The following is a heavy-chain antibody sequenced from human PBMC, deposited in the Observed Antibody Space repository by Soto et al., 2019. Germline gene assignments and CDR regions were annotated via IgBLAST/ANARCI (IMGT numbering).Heavy chain of an antibody. Sequence: GGSLRLSFAASGFTFSSYAMSLVRQAPGKGLEWVSAISGSGGSTYYADSVKGRFTIPRDKSKNTLYMQMNRLRAQDTDVYYWSKDLGVLRPYYIYYYYMDVWGKGTTVTVSS. CDR3: SKDLGVLRPYYIYYYYMDV. V-gene: IGHV3-23*01. D-gene: IGHD3-10*01. J-gene: IGHJ6*03. CDR2: ISGSGGST. CDR1: GFTFSSYA.